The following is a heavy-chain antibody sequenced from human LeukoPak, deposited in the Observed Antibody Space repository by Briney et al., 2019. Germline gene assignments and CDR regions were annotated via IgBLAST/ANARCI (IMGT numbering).Heavy chain of an antibody. CDR1: GFTFDDYA. Sequence: PGGSLRLSCAASGFTFDDYAMHWVRQAPGKGLEWVSGISWNSGSIGYADSVKGRFTISRDNAKNSLYLQMNSLRAEDTALYYCAKDKHAYSSSWYVAFDIWGQGTMVTVSS. CDR3: AKDKHAYSSSWYVAFDI. J-gene: IGHJ3*02. CDR2: ISWNSGSI. V-gene: IGHV3-9*01. D-gene: IGHD6-13*01.